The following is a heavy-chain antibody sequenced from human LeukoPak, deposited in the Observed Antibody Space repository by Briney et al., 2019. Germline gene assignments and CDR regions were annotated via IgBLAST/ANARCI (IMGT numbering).Heavy chain of an antibody. V-gene: IGHV4-39*01. CDR1: GGSITTIPYN. D-gene: IGHD3-9*01. CDR2: ISYVGTT. CDR3: ARHPTGYPNWFYS. Sequence: SETLSVTCTVSGGSITTIPYNWGWIRQPPGKGLEWIGTISYVGTTYYEPSLKSRVTMSIDTSKNQFSLNLNSATAADTAVYYCARHPTGYPNWFYSWGQGTLVIVSS. J-gene: IGHJ5*01.